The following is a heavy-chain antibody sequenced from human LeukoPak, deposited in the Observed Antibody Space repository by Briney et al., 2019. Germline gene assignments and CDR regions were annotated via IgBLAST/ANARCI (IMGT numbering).Heavy chain of an antibody. CDR2: IYPGDSDT. J-gene: IGHJ4*02. V-gene: IGHV5-51*01. CDR3: ARPRGYYTSGSFYFDF. CDR1: GYSFTSYW. D-gene: IGHD3-10*01. Sequence: GESLKISCKGSGYSFTSYWIGWVRQMPGKGLEWVGIIYPGDSDTRYSPSFQGQVTISADKSISTAYLQWSSLKASDTAIYYCARPRGYYTSGSFYFDFWGQGTLVTVSS.